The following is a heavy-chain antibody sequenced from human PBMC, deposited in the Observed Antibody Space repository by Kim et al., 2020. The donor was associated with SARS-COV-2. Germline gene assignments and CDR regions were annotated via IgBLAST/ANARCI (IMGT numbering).Heavy chain of an antibody. D-gene: IGHD2-15*01. CDR3: AAERDSVVRVGQARGMDV. V-gene: IGHV1-58*01. J-gene: IGHJ6*02. Sequence: SVKVSCKASGFTFTSSAVQWVRQARGQRLEWIGWIVVGSGNTNYAQKFQERVTITRDMSTSTAYMELSSLRSEDTAVYYCAAERDSVVRVGQARGMDVWGQGTTVTVSS. CDR1: GFTFTSSA. CDR2: IVVGSGNT.